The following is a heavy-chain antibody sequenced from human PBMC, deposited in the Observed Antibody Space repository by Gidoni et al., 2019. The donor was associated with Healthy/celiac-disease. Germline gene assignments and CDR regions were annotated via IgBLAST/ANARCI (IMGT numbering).Heavy chain of an antibody. CDR2: ISSSGSTI. D-gene: IGHD3-10*01. J-gene: IGHJ3*02. CDR3: ARDVRGSGSYGDWVAFDI. V-gene: IGHV3-48*03. CDR1: GLTFRSYE. Sequence: EVQLVESGGGLVQPGGSLRLSCSASGLTFRSYEMNWVRQAPGKGLEWVSYISSSGSTIYYADSVKGRFTISRDNAKNSLYLQMNSLRAEDTAVYYCARDVRGSGSYGDWVAFDIWGQGTMVTVSS.